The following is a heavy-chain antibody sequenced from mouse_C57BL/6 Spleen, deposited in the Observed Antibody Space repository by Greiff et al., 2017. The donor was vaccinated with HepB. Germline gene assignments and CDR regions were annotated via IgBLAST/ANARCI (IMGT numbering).Heavy chain of an antibody. CDR2: INPNNGGT. D-gene: IGHD2-5*01. CDR3: AYYSNYWYFDV. J-gene: IGHJ1*03. CDR1: GYTFTDYY. V-gene: IGHV1-26*01. Sequence: VQLKQSGPELVKPGASVKISCKASGYTFTDYYMNWVKQSHGKSLEWIGDINPNNGGTSYNQKFKGKATLTVDKSSSTAYMELRSLTSEDSAVYYCAYYSNYWYFDVWGTGTTVPVSS.